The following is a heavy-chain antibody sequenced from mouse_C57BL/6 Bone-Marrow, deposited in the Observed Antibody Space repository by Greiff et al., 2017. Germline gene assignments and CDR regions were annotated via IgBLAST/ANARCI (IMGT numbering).Heavy chain of an antibody. CDR2: IDPENGDT. CDR1: GFNIKDDY. J-gene: IGHJ1*03. Sequence: VHVKQSGAELVRPGASVKLSCTASGFNIKDDYMHWVKQRPEQGLEWIGWIDPENGDTEYASKFQGKATITADTSSNTAYLQLSSLTSEDTAVYYCTTPRYWYFDVWGTGTTVTVSS. CDR3: TTPRYWYFDV. V-gene: IGHV14-4*01.